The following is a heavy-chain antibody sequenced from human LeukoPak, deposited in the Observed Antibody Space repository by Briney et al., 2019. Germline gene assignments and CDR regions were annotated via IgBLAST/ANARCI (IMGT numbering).Heavy chain of an antibody. D-gene: IGHD3-10*01. Sequence: GESLQISCKGSGYIFASYWIGGVRQLRGKGLEWMGIIHPGDSDTSDSPSFQGQVTISAEKSISTAYLQWSSLKASDTAMYYCARRGEGPIGGIGYWGQGTLVTVSS. V-gene: IGHV5-51*01. CDR2: IHPGDSDT. J-gene: IGHJ4*02. CDR1: GYIFASYW. CDR3: ARRGEGPIGGIGY.